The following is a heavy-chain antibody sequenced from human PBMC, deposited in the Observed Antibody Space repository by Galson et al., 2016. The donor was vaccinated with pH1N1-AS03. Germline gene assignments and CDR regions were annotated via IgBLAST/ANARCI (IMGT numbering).Heavy chain of an antibody. CDR1: GFTFSSYS. J-gene: IGHJ4*02. CDR3: ARDIGLVALYS. CDR2: ISTSRTYM. Sequence: SLRLSCAASGFTFSSYSMNWVRQAPGQGLQWVSSISTSRTYMYYADAVQGRFTISRDNARNSLYLQMNSLRAEDTAVYYCARDIGLVALYSWGQGSLVTVSS. D-gene: IGHD5-12*01. V-gene: IGHV3-21*01.